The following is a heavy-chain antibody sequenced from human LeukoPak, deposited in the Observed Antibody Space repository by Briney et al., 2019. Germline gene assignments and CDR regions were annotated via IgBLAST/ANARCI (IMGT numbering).Heavy chain of an antibody. CDR3: ARGVFDGYGGNSRDDY. Sequence: SEALSLTCTVSGGSISGYYWSWIRQPPGKGLEWIGYIYYSGSTNYNPSLKSRVTISVDTSKNQFSLKLSSVTAADTAVYYCARGVFDGYGGNSRDDYWGQGTLVTVSS. J-gene: IGHJ4*02. CDR2: IYYSGST. CDR1: GGSISGYY. D-gene: IGHD4-23*01. V-gene: IGHV4-59*01.